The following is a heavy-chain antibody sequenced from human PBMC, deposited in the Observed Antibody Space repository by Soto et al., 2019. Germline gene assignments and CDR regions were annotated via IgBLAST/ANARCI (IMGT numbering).Heavy chain of an antibody. Sequence: GGSLRLSCAASGFPFSSYSMNWVRQAPGKGLEWVSSISSSSSYIYYADSVKGRFTISRDNSENTLFLQMDSLRAEDAAIYYCVKDWSGEKCPCMDVWGQGTTVTVSS. D-gene: IGHD3-3*01. CDR3: VKDWSGEKCPCMDV. J-gene: IGHJ6*02. CDR2: ISSSSSYI. V-gene: IGHV3-21*04. CDR1: GFPFSSYS.